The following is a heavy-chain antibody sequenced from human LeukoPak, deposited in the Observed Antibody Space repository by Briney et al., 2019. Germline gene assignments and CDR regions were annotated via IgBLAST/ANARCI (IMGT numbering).Heavy chain of an antibody. Sequence: PGGSLRLTCAASGFTFSSYWMHWVRQAPGKGLVWVSRINSDGSSTLYADSVKGRFTISRDNAKNTVYLQMNSLRAEDTAMYYCAQWRGVDMATNWAKFWHFWGQGTLVTVSS. V-gene: IGHV3-74*01. CDR3: AQWRGVDMATNWAKFWHF. CDR1: GFTFSSYW. D-gene: IGHD5-24*01. CDR2: INSDGSST. J-gene: IGHJ4*02.